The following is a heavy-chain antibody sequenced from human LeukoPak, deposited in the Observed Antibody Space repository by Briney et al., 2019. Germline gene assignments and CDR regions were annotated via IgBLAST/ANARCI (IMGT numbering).Heavy chain of an antibody. Sequence: SETLSLTCTVSGGSISSYYWSWIRQPAGKRLEWIGRIYTSGSANYNPSLKSRATMSVDTSKNQFSLKLSSVTAADTAVYYCARDGEQQLAKNWFDPWGQGTLVTVSS. CDR2: IYTSGSA. V-gene: IGHV4-4*07. D-gene: IGHD6-13*01. CDR1: GGSISSYY. CDR3: ARDGEQQLAKNWFDP. J-gene: IGHJ5*02.